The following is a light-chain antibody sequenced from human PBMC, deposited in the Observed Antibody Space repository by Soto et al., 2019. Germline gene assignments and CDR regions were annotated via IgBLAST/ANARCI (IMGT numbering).Light chain of an antibody. CDR2: GAS. Sequence: EVMLTQSPGTLSLSPGERATLSCRASQSVSSNYLAWYQQKSGQPPRLLIYGASNRATGIPDRFSGSGSGTAFTLTIRRLEPEDFAVYYCQQYDTSPRTFGQGTKVEFK. J-gene: IGKJ1*01. CDR1: QSVSSNY. V-gene: IGKV3-20*01. CDR3: QQYDTSPRT.